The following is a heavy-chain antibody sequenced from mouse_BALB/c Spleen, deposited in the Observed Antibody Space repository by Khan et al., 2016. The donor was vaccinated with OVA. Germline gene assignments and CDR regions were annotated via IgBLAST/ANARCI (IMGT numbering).Heavy chain of an antibody. CDR2: INTNTGEP. D-gene: IGHD2-10*01. V-gene: IGHV9-3-1*01. J-gene: IGHJ4*01. CDR1: GHTFTNYG. Sequence: QIQLVQSGPELKKPGETVKISCKASGHTFTNYGMNWVKQALGKGLKWMGWINTNTGEPTYADGFNGRFAFSLDTSASTAFLQINNLTNEDTAKYFCASTPYFSYVLDNWGQGTSVTVSS. CDR3: ASTPYFSYVLDN.